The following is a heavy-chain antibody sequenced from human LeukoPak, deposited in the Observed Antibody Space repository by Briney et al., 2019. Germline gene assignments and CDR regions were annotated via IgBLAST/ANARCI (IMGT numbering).Heavy chain of an antibody. CDR2: INAGNGNT. Sequence: ASVTVSCKASRYTFTNYAIHWVRQAPGQRLEWMGWINAGNGNTVHSQKFQGRVTITRDTSASTAYMDLSSLRSEDTAVYYCARETYCSSTSCLKYFDYWGQGTLVTVSS. CDR3: ARETYCSSTSCLKYFDY. CDR1: RYTFTNYA. V-gene: IGHV1-3*01. J-gene: IGHJ4*02. D-gene: IGHD2-2*01.